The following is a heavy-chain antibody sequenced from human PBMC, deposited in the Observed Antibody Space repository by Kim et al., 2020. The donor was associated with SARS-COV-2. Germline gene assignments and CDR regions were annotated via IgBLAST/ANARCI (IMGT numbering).Heavy chain of an antibody. V-gene: IGHV4-31*03. D-gene: IGHD3-16*02. CDR3: ARVLTFGGVIAIAYYFDY. CDR2: IYYSGST. Sequence: SETLSLTCTVSGGSISSGGYYWSWIRQHPGKGLEWIGYIYYSGSTYYNSSLKSRVTISVDTSKNQFSLKLSSVTAADTAVYYCARVLTFGGVIAIAYYFDYGGRGTLVTVST. CDR1: GGSISSGGYY. J-gene: IGHJ4*02.